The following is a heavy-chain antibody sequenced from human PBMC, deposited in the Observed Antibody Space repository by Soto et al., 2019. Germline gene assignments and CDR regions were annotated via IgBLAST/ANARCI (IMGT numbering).Heavy chain of an antibody. J-gene: IGHJ6*02. Sequence: ASVKVSCKSSGYTFTMSGISWVRQAPGQGLEWMGWISGYNGNTNYEQKFQDRVTMTTDTSTSTAYMELRSLRSDDTAVYYCAREGPRPYYYYGMDVWGQGTTVTVS. CDR3: AREGPRPYYYYGMDV. V-gene: IGHV1-18*01. CDR2: ISGYNGNT. CDR1: GYTFTMSG.